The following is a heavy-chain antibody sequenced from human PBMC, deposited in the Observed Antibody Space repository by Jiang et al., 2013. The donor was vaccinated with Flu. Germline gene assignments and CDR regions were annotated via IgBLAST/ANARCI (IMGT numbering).Heavy chain of an antibody. D-gene: IGHD3-3*01. CDR3: ARASTNYDFWSGHTSPEFDY. V-gene: IGHV1-3*01. CDR2: INAGNGNT. J-gene: IGHJ4*02. CDR1: GYTFTSYA. Sequence: GAEVKKPGASVKVSCKTSGYTFTSYAMHWVRQAPGQRLEWMGWINAGNGNTKYSQKFQGRVTITRDTSASTAYMELSSLRSEDTAVYYCARASTNYDFWSGHTSPEFDYWGQGTLVTVSS.